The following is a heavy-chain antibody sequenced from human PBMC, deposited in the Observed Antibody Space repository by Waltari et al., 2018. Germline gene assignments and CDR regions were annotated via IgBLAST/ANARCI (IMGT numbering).Heavy chain of an antibody. D-gene: IGHD2-15*01. CDR3: ARGVVVVAAWFDP. Sequence: QVKLQESGPGLVKPSETLSLTCTVSGGSISSHYWSWIRQPPGKGLEWIGYIYYSGSTNYNPSLKSRVTISVDTSKNQFSLKLSSVTAADTAVYYCARGVVVVAAWFDPWGQGTLVTVSS. J-gene: IGHJ5*02. CDR2: IYYSGST. CDR1: GGSISSHY. V-gene: IGHV4-59*11.